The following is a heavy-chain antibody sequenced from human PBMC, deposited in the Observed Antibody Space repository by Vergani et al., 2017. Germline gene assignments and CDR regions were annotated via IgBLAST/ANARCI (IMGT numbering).Heavy chain of an antibody. V-gene: IGHV4-59*08. Sequence: QVKLQESGPGLVKPSETLSLTCTVSGTSVNSYYWSWIRQPPGKGLDWMGYIYYSGSTYYNPSLKSRVTISVDTSKNQFSLKLSSVTAADTAVYYCARVRIAAAGNQYYYYGMDVWGQGTTVTVSS. D-gene: IGHD6-13*01. CDR3: ARVRIAAAGNQYYYYGMDV. J-gene: IGHJ6*02. CDR2: IYYSGST. CDR1: GTSVNSYY.